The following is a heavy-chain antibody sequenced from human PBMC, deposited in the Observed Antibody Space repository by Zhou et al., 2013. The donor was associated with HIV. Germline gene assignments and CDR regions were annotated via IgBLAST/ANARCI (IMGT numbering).Heavy chain of an antibody. Sequence: QVHLVQSGAEVKKPGASVRVSCKVSGYTLTELLIHWVRQAPGGGPEWMGRFDPENRETTYAQKFQGRVIMTGDTSTDTAYIDVTSLTSDDTAVYYCAIDRVLEQRLENALAIWGQGTLVSVSS. D-gene: IGHD1-1*01. J-gene: IGHJ3*02. CDR2: FDPENRET. CDR1: GYTLTELL. CDR3: AIDRVLEQRLENALAI. V-gene: IGHV1-24*01.